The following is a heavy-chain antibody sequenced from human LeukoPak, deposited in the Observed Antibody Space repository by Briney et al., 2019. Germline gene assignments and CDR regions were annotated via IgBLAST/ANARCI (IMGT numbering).Heavy chain of an antibody. Sequence: SETLSLTCTVSGGSIRSSYYYWGWIRQPPGKGLEWIGSIYDSGSTYYNPSLKSRVTISVDTSKNQFSLKLSSVTAADTAVYYCGSSWAYWGQGTLVTVSS. V-gene: IGHV4-39*07. CDR1: GGSIRSSYYY. CDR2: IYDSGST. CDR3: GSSWAY. D-gene: IGHD6-13*01. J-gene: IGHJ4*02.